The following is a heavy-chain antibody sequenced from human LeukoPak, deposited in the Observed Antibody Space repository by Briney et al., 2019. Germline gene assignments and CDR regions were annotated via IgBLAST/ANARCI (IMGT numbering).Heavy chain of an antibody. CDR1: GFAFSDYP. V-gene: IGHV3-21*05. CDR3: AREGHSSSWRDDAFDI. Sequence: GGSLRLSCAASGFAFSDYPMSWVRQAPGKGLEWVSYISTTSSDIYYADSVKGRFTISRDNAKNSLYLQMNSLRAEDTAVYYCAREGHSSSWRDDAFDIWGQGTMVTVSS. CDR2: ISTTSSDI. J-gene: IGHJ3*02. D-gene: IGHD6-13*01.